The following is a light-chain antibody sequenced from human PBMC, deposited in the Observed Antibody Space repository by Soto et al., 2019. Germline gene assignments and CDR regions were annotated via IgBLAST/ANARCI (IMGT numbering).Light chain of an antibody. CDR1: SSDVGDYDF. CDR2: EVS. V-gene: IGLV2-14*01. CDR3: SSFTSTSTLVV. J-gene: IGLJ2*01. Sequence: QSVLTQPASVSGSPGQSITISCTGSSSDVGDYDFVSWYQQHPGKAPKLIIYEVSDRPSGVSNRFSGSKSGNTASLTITGLQPEDDAHYYCSSFTSTSTLVVFGGGTKLTVL.